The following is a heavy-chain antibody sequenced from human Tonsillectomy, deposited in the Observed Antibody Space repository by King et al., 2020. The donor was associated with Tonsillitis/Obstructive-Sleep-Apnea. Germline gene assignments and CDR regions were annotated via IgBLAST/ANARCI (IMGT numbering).Heavy chain of an antibody. V-gene: IGHV3-23*04. CDR3: AKEGDYMENGFDY. CDR2: RRGSGGST. CDR1: GCTGRRYA. J-gene: IGHJ4*02. D-gene: IGHD4-17*01. Sequence: GQREEGGGGGGKPGGDMRRRWADYGCTGRRYAMKWGRKAPGKGREGGSERRGSGGSTYYADSGKGRFTSSRDNSKNTLYLQMNSLRADDTAVYYCAKEGDYMENGFDYWGQGILVTVSS.